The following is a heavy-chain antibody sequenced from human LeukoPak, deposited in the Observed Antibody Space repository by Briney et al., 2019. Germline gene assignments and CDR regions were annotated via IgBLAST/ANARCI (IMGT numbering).Heavy chain of an antibody. CDR3: ARVNGDPTVTDY. CDR1: GFTSSSYW. J-gene: IGHJ4*02. D-gene: IGHD7-27*01. CDR2: VKPDGSEK. Sequence: GGSLRLSCAASGFTSSSYWMTWVRQAPGKGLEWVANVKPDGSEKYYVDSVKGRFTISRDNAKNSLYLQMNSLRAEDTAVYYCARVNGDPTVTDYWGQGTLVTVSS. V-gene: IGHV3-7*05.